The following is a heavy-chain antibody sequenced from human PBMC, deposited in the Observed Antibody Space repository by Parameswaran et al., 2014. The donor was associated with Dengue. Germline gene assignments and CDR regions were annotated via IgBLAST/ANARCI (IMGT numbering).Heavy chain of an antibody. D-gene: IGHD3-22*01. V-gene: IGHV3-30*04. CDR3: ARDLYDSSGYYYGPL. J-gene: IGHJ4*02. Sequence: VRQAPGKGLEWVAVISYDGSNKYYADSVKGRFTISRDNSKNTLYLQMNSLRAEDTAVYYCARDLYDSSGYYYGPLWGQGTLVTVSS. CDR2: ISYDGSNK.